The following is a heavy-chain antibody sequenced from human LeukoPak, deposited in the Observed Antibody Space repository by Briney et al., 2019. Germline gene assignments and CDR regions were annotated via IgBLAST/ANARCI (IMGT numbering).Heavy chain of an antibody. CDR2: ISGSGGST. CDR1: GFTFSSYA. Sequence: GGSLRLSCAASGFTFSSYAMSWVRQAPGKGLEWVSAISGSGGSTYYADSVKGRFTISRDNSKNTLFLQMNSLRAEDTAPYYCAKGGSGYFLDLWGQGTLVTVSS. CDR3: AKGGSGYFLDL. J-gene: IGHJ5*02. V-gene: IGHV3-23*01. D-gene: IGHD3-22*01.